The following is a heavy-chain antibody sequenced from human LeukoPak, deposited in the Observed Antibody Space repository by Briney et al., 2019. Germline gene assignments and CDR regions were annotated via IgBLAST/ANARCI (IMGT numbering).Heavy chain of an antibody. V-gene: IGHV1-18*01. D-gene: IGHD3-9*01. CDR1: GYTFTSYG. J-gene: IGHJ6*02. CDR3: ARDRTDIDILTGYPYYYYYGMDV. CDR2: ISAYNGNT. Sequence: ASVKVSCKASGYTFTSYGISWVRQAPRQGLEWMGWISAYNGNTNYAQKLQGRVTMTTDTSPSTAYMELRSLRSDDTAVYYCARDRTDIDILTGYPYYYYYGMDVWGQGTTVTVSS.